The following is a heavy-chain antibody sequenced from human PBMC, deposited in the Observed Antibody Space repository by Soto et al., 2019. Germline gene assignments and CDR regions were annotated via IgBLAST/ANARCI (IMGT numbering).Heavy chain of an antibody. J-gene: IGHJ4*02. CDR2: IYHSGST. D-gene: IGHD3-22*01. Sequence: QVQLQESGPGLVKPSGTLSLTCAVSGGSITSSNWWSWVRQPPGKGLEWIGEIYHSGSTNYNPSLRSRVTTSVDKSKNQFSLKLSSVIAADTAVYYCAIGSTYYYDSSGYYPLGYWGQGTLVTVSS. V-gene: IGHV4-4*02. CDR3: AIGSTYYYDSSGYYPLGY. CDR1: GGSITSSNW.